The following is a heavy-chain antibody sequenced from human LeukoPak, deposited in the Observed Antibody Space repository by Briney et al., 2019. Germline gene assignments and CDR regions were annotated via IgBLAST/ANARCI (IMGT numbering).Heavy chain of an antibody. V-gene: IGHV4-61*08. CDR2: NMNT. J-gene: IGHJ4*02. Sequence: SETLSLTCIVSGASVSSGDHHWSWIRQAPGKGLEWIGHNMNTYYNPSLKSRVTISVDTSKNQFSLKLSSVTAADTAVYYCARKTRYSSSWSFDYWGQGTLVTVSS. CDR3: ARKTRYSSSWSFDY. CDR1: GASVSSGDHH. D-gene: IGHD6-13*01.